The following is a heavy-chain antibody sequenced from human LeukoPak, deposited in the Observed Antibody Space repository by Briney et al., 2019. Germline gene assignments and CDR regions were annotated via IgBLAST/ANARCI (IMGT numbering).Heavy chain of an antibody. CDR3: AKDREGLSSGYDLEYFDY. CDR2: ISGGGGTT. Sequence: PGGSLRLSCAASGFTFSSYAMNWVRQAPGKGLEWVSAISGGGGTTYYADSVKGRFTISRDNSKNTPFLQMNSLRAEDTAVYYCAKDREGLSSGYDLEYFDYWGQGTLVTVSS. J-gene: IGHJ4*02. V-gene: IGHV3-23*01. CDR1: GFTFSSYA. D-gene: IGHD5-12*01.